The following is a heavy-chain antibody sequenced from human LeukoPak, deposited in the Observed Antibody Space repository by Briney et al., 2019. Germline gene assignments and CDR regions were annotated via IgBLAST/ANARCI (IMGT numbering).Heavy chain of an antibody. CDR1: GFSFSSYE. D-gene: IGHD3-22*01. CDR2: ISSSGSAI. Sequence: GGSLRLSCAASGFSFSSYEMNWLRQAPGEGLEWVAYISSSGSAIHYADSVKGRFTISRDNAKNSLYLQMNSLRAEDTALYYCARESSSGSYRDAFDIWGQETVVTVSS. J-gene: IGHJ3*02. CDR3: ARESSSGSYRDAFDI. V-gene: IGHV3-48*03.